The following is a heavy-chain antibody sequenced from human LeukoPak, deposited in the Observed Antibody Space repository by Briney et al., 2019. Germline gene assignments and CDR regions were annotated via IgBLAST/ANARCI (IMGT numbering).Heavy chain of an antibody. D-gene: IGHD2-2*01. Sequence: GGSLRLSCAASGFTVSSNYMSWVRQAPGKGLEWVSVIYSGGSTYYADSVKGRFTISRDNSKNTLYLQMNSPRAEDTAVYYCARDYNLVEYYFDYWGQGTLVTVSS. CDR1: GFTVSSNY. CDR2: IYSGGST. J-gene: IGHJ4*02. CDR3: ARDYNLVEYYFDY. V-gene: IGHV3-66*01.